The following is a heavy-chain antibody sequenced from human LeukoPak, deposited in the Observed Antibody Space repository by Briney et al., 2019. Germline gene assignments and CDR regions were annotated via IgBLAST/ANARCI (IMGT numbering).Heavy chain of an antibody. CDR3: ARDLRRGSYDLFDY. Sequence: SVKLSCKASGGTFSSYTISWVRQAPGQGLEWMGRIIPILGIANYAQKFQGRVTITADKSTSTAYMELSSLRSEDTAVYYCARDLRRGSYDLFDYWGQGTLVTVSS. D-gene: IGHD3-16*01. CDR2: IIPILGIA. J-gene: IGHJ4*02. CDR1: GGTFSSYT. V-gene: IGHV1-69*04.